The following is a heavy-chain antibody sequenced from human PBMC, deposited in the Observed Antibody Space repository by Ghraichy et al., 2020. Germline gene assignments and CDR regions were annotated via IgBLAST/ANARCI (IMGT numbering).Heavy chain of an antibody. CDR2: IWYDGSNK. J-gene: IGHJ4*02. Sequence: GGSLRLSCAASGFTFSSYGMHWVRQAPGKGLEWVAVIWYDGSNKYYADSVKGRFTISRDNSKNTLYLQMNSLRAEDTAVYYCAREGYYGGNSAGGFFDYWGQGTLVTVSS. D-gene: IGHD4-23*01. CDR1: GFTFSSYG. V-gene: IGHV3-33*01. CDR3: AREGYYGGNSAGGFFDY.